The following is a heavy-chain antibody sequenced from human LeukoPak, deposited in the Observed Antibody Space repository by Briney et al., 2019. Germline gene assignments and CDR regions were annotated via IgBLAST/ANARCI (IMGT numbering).Heavy chain of an antibody. J-gene: IGHJ4*02. V-gene: IGHV3-21*01. CDR2: VSRSSSHT. CDR1: GFTFSIYS. CDR3: ARRYFDY. D-gene: IGHD2-15*01. Sequence: GGSLRLSCAASGFTFSIYSMNWVRQAPGKGLEWVSSVSRSSSHTYYADSVKGRFTISRDNAKNSLYLQMNSLRAEDTAVYYCARRYFDYWGQGTLVTVSS.